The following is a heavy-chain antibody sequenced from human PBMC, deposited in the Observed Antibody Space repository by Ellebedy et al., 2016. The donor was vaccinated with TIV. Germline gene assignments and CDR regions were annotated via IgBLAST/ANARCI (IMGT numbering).Heavy chain of an antibody. J-gene: IGHJ4*02. CDR2: ITTSGGGT. V-gene: IGHV3-23*01. Sequence: PGGSLRLSCAASGFAFSSYAMSWVRQPPGKGLEWVPTITTSGGGTYYADSVKGRFTISRDNSKNTLYLQMNSMRAEDTAAYYCAKDVASATYLFDYWGQGTLVTVSS. D-gene: IGHD6-19*01. CDR3: AKDVASATYLFDY. CDR1: GFAFSSYA.